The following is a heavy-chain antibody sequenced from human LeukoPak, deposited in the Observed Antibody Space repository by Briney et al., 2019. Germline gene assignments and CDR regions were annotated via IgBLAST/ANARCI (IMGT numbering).Heavy chain of an antibody. CDR2: IYNSETT. V-gene: IGHV4-59*12. J-gene: IGHJ5*02. CDR3: ARGRRVGHWFDP. CDR1: GDSISSYY. D-gene: IGHD1-14*01. Sequence: SETLSLTCTVSGDSISSYYWSWIRQPPGKGLEWIGYIYNSETTNYNPSLESRVTISVDTSKNQFSLKLSSVTAADTAVYYCARGRRVGHWFDPWGQGTLVTVSS.